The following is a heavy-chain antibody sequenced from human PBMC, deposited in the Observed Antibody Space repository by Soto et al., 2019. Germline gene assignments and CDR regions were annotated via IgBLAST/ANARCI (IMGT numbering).Heavy chain of an antibody. D-gene: IGHD3-22*01. J-gene: IGHJ4*02. V-gene: IGHV3-23*01. CDR3: AKAPKPYYYDSSGYYSHY. CDR1: GFTFSSYA. CDR2: ISGSGGST. Sequence: GGSLRLSCAASGFTFSSYAMSWVRPAPGKGLEWVSAISGSGGSTYYADSVKGRFTISRDNSKNTLYLQMNSMIDEDTAVYYCAKAPKPYYYDSSGYYSHYWGQGTLVTVSS.